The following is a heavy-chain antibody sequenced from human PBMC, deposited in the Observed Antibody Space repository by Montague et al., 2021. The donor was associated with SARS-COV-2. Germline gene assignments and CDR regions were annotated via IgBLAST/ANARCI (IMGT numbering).Heavy chain of an antibody. CDR2: ISSSSSYI. J-gene: IGHJ4*02. CDR1: GFTFSSYS. D-gene: IGHD3-22*01. CDR3: ARDPGYYYDSSGLIDY. V-gene: IGHV3-21*01. Sequence: SLRLSCAASGFTFSSYSMNWVRQAPGKGLEWVSSISSSSSYIYYADSVKGRSTISRDNAKNSLYLQMNSLRAEDTAVYYCARDPGYYYDSSGLIDYWGQGTLVTVSS.